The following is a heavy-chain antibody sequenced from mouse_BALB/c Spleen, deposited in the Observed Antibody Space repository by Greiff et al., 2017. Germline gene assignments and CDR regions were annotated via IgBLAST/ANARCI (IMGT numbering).Heavy chain of an antibody. Sequence: VKLQESGAELVRPGVSVKISCKGSGYTFTDYAMHWVKQSHAKSLEWIGVISTYYGDASYNQKFKGKATMTVDKSSSTAYMELARLTSEDSAIYYCAREDGYFDVWGAGTTVTVSS. J-gene: IGHJ1*01. CDR2: ISTYYGDA. CDR1: GYTFTDYA. CDR3: AREDGYFDV. V-gene: IGHV1S137*01.